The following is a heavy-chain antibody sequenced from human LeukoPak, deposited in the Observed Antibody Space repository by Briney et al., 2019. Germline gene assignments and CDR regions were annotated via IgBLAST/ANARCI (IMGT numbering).Heavy chain of an antibody. CDR2: ISAYNGNT. CDR3: ATSFVPYDSNFWYGFDP. CDR1: GYTFSNYG. D-gene: IGHD6-13*01. V-gene: IGHV1-18*01. Sequence: GASVKVSCTASGYTFSNYGISWVRQAPGQGLEWMGWISAYNGNTNYAQKLQGRVTMTTDTSTSTAYMELRSLRSDDTAVYYCATSFVPYDSNFWYGFDPWGQGTLVTVSS. J-gene: IGHJ5*02.